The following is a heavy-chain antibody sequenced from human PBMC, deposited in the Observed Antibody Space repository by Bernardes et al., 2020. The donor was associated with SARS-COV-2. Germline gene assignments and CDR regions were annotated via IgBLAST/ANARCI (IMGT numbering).Heavy chain of an antibody. V-gene: IGHV1-69*02. J-gene: IGHJ4*02. CDR3: ARADCSGTTCYFDD. CDR1: GGTFSIYT. D-gene: IGHD1-26*01. CDR2: IVSIPGLT. Sequence: SVKVSCKASGGTFSIYTISWLRQAPGQGLEWMGRIVSIPGLTDYARKFQSRVTITADEFTGTAYMELSSLRSEDTAVYYCARADCSGTTCYFDDWGQGTLVTVSS.